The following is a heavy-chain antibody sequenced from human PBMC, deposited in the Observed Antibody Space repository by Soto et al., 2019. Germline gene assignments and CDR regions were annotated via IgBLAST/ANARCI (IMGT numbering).Heavy chain of an antibody. CDR3: ARAGGTTVTGLWHFDS. CDR1: GFTFNTYS. Sequence: QVQLEESGGGVVQPGRSLRLSCEASGFTFNTYSMHWVRQPPGKGLEWLAAIWYDGTQKYYADSVKGRFIISRDNSKKTLYLEMNSLRAEDTAVYYCARAGGTTVTGLWHFDSWGQGTXVTVSS. D-gene: IGHD4-17*01. V-gene: IGHV3-33*01. CDR2: IWYDGTQK. J-gene: IGHJ4*02.